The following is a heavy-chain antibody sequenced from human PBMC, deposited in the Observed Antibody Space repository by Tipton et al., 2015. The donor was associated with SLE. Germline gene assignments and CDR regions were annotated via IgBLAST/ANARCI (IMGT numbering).Heavy chain of an antibody. CDR2: IFFSGST. V-gene: IGHV4-39*07. CDR3: ARELAGGFDY. CDR1: GGSISSSSYY. J-gene: IGHJ4*02. Sequence: TLSLTCTVSGGSISSSSYYWGWIRQPPGKGLEWIANIFFSGSTNYNPSLKSRVTISVDTSKNQFSLKLSSVTAADTAVYYCARELAGGFDYWGQGTLVTVSS. D-gene: IGHD3-10*01.